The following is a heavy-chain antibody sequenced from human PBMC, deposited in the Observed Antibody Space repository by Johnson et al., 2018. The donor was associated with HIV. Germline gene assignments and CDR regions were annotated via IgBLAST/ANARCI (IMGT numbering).Heavy chain of an antibody. CDR1: GFTFSNYG. CDR2: IYSGDTT. D-gene: IGHD3-22*01. J-gene: IGHJ3*02. V-gene: IGHV3-NL1*01. Sequence: QVQLVESGGGVVQPGRSLRLSCAASGFTFSNYGMHWVRQAPGKGLEWVSVIYSGDTTYYADSVKGRFTISRDNSKNTLYLQMSSLRPEDTAVYYCAKEYYYDSSGFPDAFDIWSQGTMVTVAS. CDR3: AKEYYYDSSGFPDAFDI.